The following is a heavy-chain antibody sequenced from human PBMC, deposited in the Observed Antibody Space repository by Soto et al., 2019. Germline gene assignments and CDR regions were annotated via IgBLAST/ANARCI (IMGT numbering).Heavy chain of an antibody. CDR1: GGSISSYY. D-gene: IGHD3-16*01. J-gene: IGHJ4*02. Sequence: QVQLQESGPGLVKPSETLSLTCTVSGGSISSYYWSWIRQPPGKGLEWIGYIYYSGSTNYNPSLKSRVTISVDTSKNQFSLKLSSVTAADTAVYYCATGDYGVTTDYWGQGTLVTVSS. V-gene: IGHV4-59*08. CDR2: IYYSGST. CDR3: ATGDYGVTTDY.